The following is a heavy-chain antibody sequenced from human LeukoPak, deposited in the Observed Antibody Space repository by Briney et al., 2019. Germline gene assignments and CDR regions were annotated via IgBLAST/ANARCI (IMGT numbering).Heavy chain of an antibody. Sequence: PGGSLRLSCAAPGFTFSSYEMNWVRQAPGKGLGWVSYISSSGSTIYYADSVKGRFTISRDNAKNSLYLQMNSLRAEDTAVYYCARDETVRLDAFDIWGQGTMVTVSS. CDR2: ISSSGSTI. CDR1: GFTFSSYE. J-gene: IGHJ3*02. D-gene: IGHD4-17*01. V-gene: IGHV3-48*03. CDR3: ARDETVRLDAFDI.